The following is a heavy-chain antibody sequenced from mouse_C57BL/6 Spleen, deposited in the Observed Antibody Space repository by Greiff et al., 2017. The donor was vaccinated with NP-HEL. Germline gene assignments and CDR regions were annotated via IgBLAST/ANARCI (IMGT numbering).Heavy chain of an antibody. CDR2: IYPRSGNT. D-gene: IGHD1-1*01. Sequence: VQLQQSGAELARPGASVKLSCKASGYTFTSYGISWVKQRTGQGLEWIGEIYPRSGNTYYNEKFKGKATVTADKSSSTAYMELRSLTSEDSAVYFCARWGTTVVPFDYWGQGTTLTVSS. CDR3: ARWGTTVVPFDY. J-gene: IGHJ2*01. V-gene: IGHV1-81*01. CDR1: GYTFTSYG.